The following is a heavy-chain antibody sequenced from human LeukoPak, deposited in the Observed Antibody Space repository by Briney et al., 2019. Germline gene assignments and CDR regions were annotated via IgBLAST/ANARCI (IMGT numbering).Heavy chain of an antibody. V-gene: IGHV1-8*01. J-gene: IGHJ5*02. D-gene: IGHD6-19*01. CDR2: MNPNSGNT. CDR1: GYTFTTYD. Sequence: ASVKVSCKASGYTFTTYDINWVRQATAQGLEWMGWMNPNSGNTGYAQKFQGRVTMTRNTSISTAYMEVSSLRSEDTAVYYCARGRGSGHKENWFDPWGQGTLVTVSS. CDR3: ARGRGSGHKENWFDP.